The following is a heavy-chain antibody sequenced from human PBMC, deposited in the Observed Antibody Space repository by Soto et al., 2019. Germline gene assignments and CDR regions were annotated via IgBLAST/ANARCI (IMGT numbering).Heavy chain of an antibody. CDR1: GFTFSSYA. Sequence: GGSLRLSCAASGFTFSSYAMSWVRQAPGKGLEWVSAISGSGGSTYYADSVKGRFTISRDNSKNTLYLQMNSLRAEDTAVYYCARTEGADITRAWYFDYWGQGTLVTVSS. V-gene: IGHV3-23*01. D-gene: IGHD5-12*01. CDR2: ISGSGGST. J-gene: IGHJ4*02. CDR3: ARTEGADITRAWYFDY.